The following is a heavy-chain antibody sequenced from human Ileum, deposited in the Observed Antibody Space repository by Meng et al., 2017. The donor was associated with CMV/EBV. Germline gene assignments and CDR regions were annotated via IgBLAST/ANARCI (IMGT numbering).Heavy chain of an antibody. CDR3: ARGDPDGYCAGGSCYRYWYFDV. Sequence: RQGSVPGPGHPPVTRPLTVTCSGGSISSYSWSWTRQPAGKGLEWIGRIYSSVGANYSPSLKSRATMSVDMSKNEVSLKLSAVTAADTAVYYCARGDPDGYCAGGSCYRYWYFDVWGRGTLVTVSS. D-gene: IGHD2-15*01. CDR2: IYSSVGA. J-gene: IGHJ2*01. CDR1: GGSISSYS. V-gene: IGHV4-4*07.